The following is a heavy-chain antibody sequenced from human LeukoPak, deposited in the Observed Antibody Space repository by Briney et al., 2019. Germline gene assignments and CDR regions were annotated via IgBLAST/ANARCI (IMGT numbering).Heavy chain of an antibody. D-gene: IGHD3-22*01. CDR2: INPSGGST. J-gene: IGHJ4*02. CDR1: GGTFSKYA. V-gene: IGHV1-46*01. Sequence: ASVKVSCKTSGGTFSKYAISWVRQAPGQGLEWMGVINPSGGSTSYAQNFQGRVTMTRDTSTSTVYMELSSLRSEDTAVYYCARDGYHYDSSGPLDYWGQGTLVTVSS. CDR3: ARDGYHYDSSGPLDY.